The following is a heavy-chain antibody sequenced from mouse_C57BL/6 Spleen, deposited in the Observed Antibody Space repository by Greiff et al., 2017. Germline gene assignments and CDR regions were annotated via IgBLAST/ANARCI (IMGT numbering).Heavy chain of an antibody. CDR2: IYPRSGNT. Sequence: QVQLQQSGPELVKPGASVKISCKASGYTFTSYGISWVKQRTGQGLEWIGEIYPRSGNTYYNEKFKGKATLTADKSSSTAYMELRSLTSEDSAVYFCARPGLYDYDDEGYYAMDYWGQGTSVTVSS. CDR1: GYTFTSYG. J-gene: IGHJ4*01. V-gene: IGHV1-81*01. CDR3: ARPGLYDYDDEGYYAMDY. D-gene: IGHD2-4*01.